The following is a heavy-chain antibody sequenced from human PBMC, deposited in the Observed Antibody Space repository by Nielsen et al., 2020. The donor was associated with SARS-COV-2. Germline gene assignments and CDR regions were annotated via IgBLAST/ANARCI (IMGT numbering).Heavy chain of an antibody. J-gene: IGHJ6*04. Sequence: GESLQISCAASGFTFSSYWLSWVRQAPGKGLEWVANIKQDGSEKYYVDSVKGRFTISRDNAKNSLYLQMNSLRAEDTAVYYCARDKPYCSGGSCYPGPYGMEGGGKG. CDR2: IKQDGSEK. V-gene: IGHV3-7*01. CDR3: ARDKPYCSGGSCYPGPYGMEG. D-gene: IGHD2-15*01. CDR1: GFTFSSYW.